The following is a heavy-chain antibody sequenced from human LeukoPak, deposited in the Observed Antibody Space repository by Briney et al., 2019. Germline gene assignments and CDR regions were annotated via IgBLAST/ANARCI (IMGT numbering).Heavy chain of an antibody. V-gene: IGHV4-39*01. D-gene: IGHD3-9*01. Sequence: SETLSLTCTVSGGSISSSSYYWGWIRQPPGKGLEWIGSIYYSGSTYYNPSLKSRVTISVDTSKNQFSLKLSSVTAADTAVYYCARYDTLYYYGMDVWGQGTTVTVSS. CDR1: GGSISSSSYY. CDR3: ARYDTLYYYGMDV. CDR2: IYYSGST. J-gene: IGHJ6*02.